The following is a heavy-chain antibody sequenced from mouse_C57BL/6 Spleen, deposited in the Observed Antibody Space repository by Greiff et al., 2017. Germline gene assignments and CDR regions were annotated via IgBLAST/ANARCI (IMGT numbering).Heavy chain of an antibody. CDR1: GYTFTSYD. D-gene: IGHD1-1*01. CDR2: IYPRDGST. Sequence: QVPLQQSGPELVKPGASVKLSCKASGYTFTSYDINWVKQRPGQGLEWIGWIYPRDGSTKYNEKFKGKATLTVDTSSSTAYMELHILTSEDSAFYFCARDYYGSSFPFAYWGQGTLVTVSA. V-gene: IGHV1-85*01. CDR3: ARDYYGSSFPFAY. J-gene: IGHJ3*01.